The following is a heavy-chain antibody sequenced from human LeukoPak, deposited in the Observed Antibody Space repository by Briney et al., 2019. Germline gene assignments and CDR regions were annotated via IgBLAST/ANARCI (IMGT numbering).Heavy chain of an antibody. CDR1: GNTLTELS. Sequence: ASVKVSCKGSGNTLTELSMHWVRQAPGKGLEWMGGFDPEDGETIYAQKFQGRVTMTEDTSTDTAYMELSSLRPEDTAVYYCATVGGLDILTGYPRDYWGQGTLVTVSS. J-gene: IGHJ4*02. D-gene: IGHD3-9*01. CDR2: FDPEDGET. V-gene: IGHV1-24*01. CDR3: ATVGGLDILTGYPRDY.